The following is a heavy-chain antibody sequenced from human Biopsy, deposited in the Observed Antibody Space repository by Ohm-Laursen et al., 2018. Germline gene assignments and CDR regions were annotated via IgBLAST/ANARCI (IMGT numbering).Heavy chain of an antibody. J-gene: IGHJ4*02. CDR1: SYTFTDYN. CDR2: INCKTGAT. V-gene: IGHV1-2*02. D-gene: IGHD2-8*01. CDR3: ARDPLNGHKHFDY. Sequence: ASVKVSCNASSYTFTDYNIHWMRQAPGQGLEWLGYINCKTGATNYAQKFQGTVTMTRDTSISTAYLALGSLRSADTAIYYCARDPLNGHKHFDYWGQGSLVTVSP.